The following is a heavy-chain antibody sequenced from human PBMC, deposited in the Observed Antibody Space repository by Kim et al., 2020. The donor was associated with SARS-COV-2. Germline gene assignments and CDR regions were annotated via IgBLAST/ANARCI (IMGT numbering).Heavy chain of an antibody. Sequence: APKFQRRVTITADESTSTAYMELSSLRSEDTAVYYCARALDVLDPHWFDPWGQGTLVTVSS. J-gene: IGHJ5*02. CDR3: ARALDVLDPHWFDP. D-gene: IGHD1-1*01. V-gene: IGHV1-69*01.